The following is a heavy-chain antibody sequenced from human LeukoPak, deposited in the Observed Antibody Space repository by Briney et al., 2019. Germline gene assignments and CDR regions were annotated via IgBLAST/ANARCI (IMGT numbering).Heavy chain of an antibody. Sequence: SETLSLTCALYGGSFGGYYWSWIRPPPGKGLEWIGAINDSGITNYNPSLKSRVTISVDTSKNHFSLKLSSVTAADTAVYDCAGPGAGDLDYWGQGTLVTVSS. CDR3: AGPGAGDLDY. CDR1: GGSFGGYY. J-gene: IGHJ4*02. V-gene: IGHV4-34*01. CDR2: INDSGIT. D-gene: IGHD3-10*01.